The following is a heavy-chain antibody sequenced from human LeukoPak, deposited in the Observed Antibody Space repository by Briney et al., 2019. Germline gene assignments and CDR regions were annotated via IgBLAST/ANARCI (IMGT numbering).Heavy chain of an antibody. D-gene: IGHD6-19*01. CDR2: ITSSSSYI. Sequence: XGALRLSCAASGFTLSSYSMNWVRQAPGKGLEGVSSITSSSSYIYYADSVKGRLTISRDNAKNSLYLQMNSLRAEDTAVYYCARILDSAWGELGYWGQGTLVTVSS. CDR1: GFTLSSYS. V-gene: IGHV3-21*01. CDR3: ARILDSAWGELGY. J-gene: IGHJ4*02.